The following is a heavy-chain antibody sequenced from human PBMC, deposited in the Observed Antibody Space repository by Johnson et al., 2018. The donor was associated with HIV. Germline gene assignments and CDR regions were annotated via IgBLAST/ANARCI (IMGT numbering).Heavy chain of an antibody. V-gene: IGHV3-30*03. CDR1: GFTFTNYG. J-gene: IGHJ3*01. Sequence: QVQLVESGGGLVQPGGSRRLSCAASGFTFTNYGMSWVRQAPGKGLEWVAAISFAGTNKNYADSVRGRFTISRDNAKNSLYLQMNSLRAVDTAFYYCARFGEFEVLDLYYDDSSASNDAFDGWGQGTMVTVSS. CDR3: ARFGEFEVLDLYYDDSSASNDAFDG. D-gene: IGHD3-22*01. CDR2: ISFAGTNK.